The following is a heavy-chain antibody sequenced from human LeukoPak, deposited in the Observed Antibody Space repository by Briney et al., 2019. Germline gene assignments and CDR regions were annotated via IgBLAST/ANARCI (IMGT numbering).Heavy chain of an antibody. CDR3: ALVPGGSWAFDF. J-gene: IGHJ4*02. CDR2: INPNSGDT. CDR1: GHTFTDCF. Sequence: ASVKVSCKASGHTFTDCFMNWVRQAPGQGLEWMAWINPNSGDTNYAQKFQGRVTMTRDTSISTVYMEVSSLRFDDTAVYYCALVPGGSWAFDFWGQGTLVSVSS. D-gene: IGHD6-13*01. V-gene: IGHV1-2*02.